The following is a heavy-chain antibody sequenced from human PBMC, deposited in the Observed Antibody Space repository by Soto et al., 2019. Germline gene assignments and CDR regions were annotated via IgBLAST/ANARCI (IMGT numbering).Heavy chain of an antibody. J-gene: IGHJ4*02. D-gene: IGHD1-26*01. CDR2: ISDDGDKR. CDR1: GFTFSNYG. V-gene: IGHV3-30*18. Sequence: GGSLRLSCVGSGFTFSNYGMHWVRQPPGKGLEWVALISDDGDKRYYADSVRGRLIISRDNSKDTLYLQMNSLGPDDTAVYFCAKARVRIVGANSFDYWGQGTPVTV. CDR3: AKARVRIVGANSFDY.